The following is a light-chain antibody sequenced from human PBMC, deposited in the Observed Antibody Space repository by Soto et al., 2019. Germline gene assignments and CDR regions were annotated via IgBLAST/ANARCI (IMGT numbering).Light chain of an antibody. CDR1: QSISSY. CDR3: QQSYITPA. J-gene: IGKJ1*01. CDR2: AAS. Sequence: DIQMTQSPSYLSASVGDRVTIICRASQSISSYLNWYQQKPGKAPKLLIYAASSLQSGVPSRFSGSGSGTDFTLTISSLQPEDFASYYCQQSYITPAVGQGTQVEIK. V-gene: IGKV1-39*01.